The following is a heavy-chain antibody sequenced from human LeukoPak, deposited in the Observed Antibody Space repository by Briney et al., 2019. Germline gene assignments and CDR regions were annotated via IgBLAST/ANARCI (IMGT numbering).Heavy chain of an antibody. CDR2: INGNGGST. V-gene: IGHV3-64*01. CDR3: ARFLGAGSYLDF. J-gene: IGHJ4*02. Sequence: GGSLRLSCAASGFTFSNYAMHWVRQAPGKGLEYLSAINGNGGSTYYATSVKGKFTITRDNSKNTLYLQMDSLSAEDMAVFYCARFLGAGSYLDFWGQGTLVTVSS. CDR1: GFTFSNYA. D-gene: IGHD3-10*02.